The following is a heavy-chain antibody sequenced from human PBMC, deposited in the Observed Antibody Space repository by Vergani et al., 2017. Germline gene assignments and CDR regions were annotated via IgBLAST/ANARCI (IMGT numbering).Heavy chain of an antibody. J-gene: IGHJ4*02. CDR1: GFTFSSYS. CDR3: ARGATGGYSYEN. CDR2: ISSSSSYI. V-gene: IGHV3-21*01. D-gene: IGHD5-18*01. Sequence: EVQLVESGGGLVKPGGSLRLSCAASGFTFSSYSMNWVRQAPGKGLEWVSSISSSSSYIYYADSVKGRFTISRDNAKNSLYLQMNSLRAEDTAVYYCARGATGGYSYENWGQGTLVTFSS.